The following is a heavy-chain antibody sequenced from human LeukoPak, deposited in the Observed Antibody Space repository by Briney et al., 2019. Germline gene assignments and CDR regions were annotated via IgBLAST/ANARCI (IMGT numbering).Heavy chain of an antibody. Sequence: SETLSLTCAVYGGSFSGYYWSWIRQPPGKGLEWIGEINHSGSTNYNPSLKSRVTISVDTSKNQFSLKLSSVTAADTAVYYCARERGYSGYDPVYYFDYWGQGTLVTVSS. CDR3: ARERGYSGYDPVYYFDY. V-gene: IGHV4-34*01. CDR1: GGSFSGYY. J-gene: IGHJ4*02. D-gene: IGHD5-12*01. CDR2: INHSGST.